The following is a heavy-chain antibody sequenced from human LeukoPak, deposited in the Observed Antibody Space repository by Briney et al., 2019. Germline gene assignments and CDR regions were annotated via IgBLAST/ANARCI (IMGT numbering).Heavy chain of an antibody. CDR1: GCTFTSYA. V-gene: IGHV1-3*01. Sequence: ASVKVSCKASGCTFTSYAMHWVRQAPGQRLEWMGWINAGNGKTKYSQKFQDRITISSDSSASTAYMELSTLRSEDTAVYYCAGRGGTGWYYFGYWGQGTLVTVSS. J-gene: IGHJ4*02. D-gene: IGHD6-19*01. CDR3: AGRGGTGWYYFGY. CDR2: INAGNGKT.